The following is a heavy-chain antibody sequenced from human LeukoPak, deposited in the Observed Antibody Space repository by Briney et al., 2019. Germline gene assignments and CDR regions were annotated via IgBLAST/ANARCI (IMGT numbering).Heavy chain of an antibody. CDR1: GYTFSSYT. CDR3: ARGTAVTALSGF. J-gene: IGHJ4*02. D-gene: IGHD4-17*01. V-gene: IGHV3-30*09. Sequence: GGSLRLSCAAFGYTFSSYTMHWVRQAPGKGLEWVAAISDDATYTYYSVSVKGRFAISRDNSKKTLFLQMNNPTTDDTAVYYCARGTAVTALSGFWGQGTLVTVSS. CDR2: ISDDATYT.